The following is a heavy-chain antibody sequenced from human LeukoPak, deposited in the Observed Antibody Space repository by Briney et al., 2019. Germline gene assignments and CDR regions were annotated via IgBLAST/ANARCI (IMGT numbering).Heavy chain of an antibody. CDR3: ARVSGSYAWYFDL. CDR2: VYQSGTT. V-gene: IGHV4-59*02. D-gene: IGHD1-26*01. Sequence: SETLSLNCTVSGGSVSNYGSWIRQPPAMALEWLGWVYQSGTTNYNPSLKRRVSMSLDSSRNQFSLKLTSVTAADTAVYYCARVSGSYAWYFDLWGRGTLVTVSS. CDR1: GGSVSNY. J-gene: IGHJ2*01.